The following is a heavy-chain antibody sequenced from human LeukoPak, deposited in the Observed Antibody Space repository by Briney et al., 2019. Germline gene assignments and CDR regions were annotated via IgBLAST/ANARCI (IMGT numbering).Heavy chain of an antibody. Sequence: GGSLRLSCTVSGFTVSSNSMSWVRQAPGKGLEWVSFIYSDNTHYSDSVKGRFTISRDNSKNTLYLQMNSLRAEDTAVYYCAKARSGSITSCYNYWGQGTLVTVSS. J-gene: IGHJ4*02. D-gene: IGHD2-2*02. V-gene: IGHV3-53*01. CDR2: IYSDNT. CDR1: GFTVSSNS. CDR3: AKARSGSITSCYNY.